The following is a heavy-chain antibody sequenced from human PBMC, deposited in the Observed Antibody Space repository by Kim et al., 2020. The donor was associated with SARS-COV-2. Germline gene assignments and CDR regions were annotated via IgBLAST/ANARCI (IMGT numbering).Heavy chain of an antibody. Sequence: RFTISRDNSKNTLYMQMNSLRAEDTAVYYCAMGGTYDILTGYSYYYGMDVWGQGTTVTVSS. D-gene: IGHD3-9*01. J-gene: IGHJ6*02. V-gene: IGHV3-30*03. CDR3: AMGGTYDILTGYSYYYGMDV.